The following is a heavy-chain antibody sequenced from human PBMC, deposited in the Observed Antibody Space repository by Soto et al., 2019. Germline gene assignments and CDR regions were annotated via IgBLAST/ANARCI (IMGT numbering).Heavy chain of an antibody. CDR2: IKQDGSEK. D-gene: IGHD3-3*01. CDR1: GFTFSSYW. J-gene: IGHJ3*02. V-gene: IGHV3-7*01. Sequence: PGGSLRLSCAASGFTFSSYWMSWVRQAPGKGLEWVANIKQDGSEKYYVDSVKGRFTISRDNAKNSLYLQMNSLRAEDTAVYYCATFPTYYAFWSGLADAFDIWGQETMVTVSS. CDR3: ATFPTYYAFWSGLADAFDI.